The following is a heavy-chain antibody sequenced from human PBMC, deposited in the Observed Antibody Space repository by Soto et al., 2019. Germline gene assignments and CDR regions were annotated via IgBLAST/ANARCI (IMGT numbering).Heavy chain of an antibody. V-gene: IGHV3-30*18. Sequence: QVQLVESGGGVVQPGRSLRLSCAASGFTFSSYGMHWVRQAPGKGLEWVAVISYDGSNKYYADSVKGRFTISRDNSKNTLYLQMNSLRAEDTAVYYCAKSLLVRRSGTRGADAFDIWGQGTMVTVSS. J-gene: IGHJ3*02. CDR3: AKSLLVRRSGTRGADAFDI. CDR1: GFTFSSYG. CDR2: ISYDGSNK. D-gene: IGHD2-2*01.